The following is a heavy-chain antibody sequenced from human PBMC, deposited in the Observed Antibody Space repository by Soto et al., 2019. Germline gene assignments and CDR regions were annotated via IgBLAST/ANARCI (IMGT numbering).Heavy chain of an antibody. J-gene: IGHJ4*01. CDR1: GFTFSTYA. CDR3: AKDSTGYGHYVSDD. Sequence: EVQLLESGGNLVQPGGSLRLSCSASGFTFSTYAMNWVRQAPGKGLEWVSAISGSGVSTHYADSVKGRFTISRDNSKNTLYLQVNSLRAEDTAIYYCAKDSTGYGHYVSDDWGHGTLVTVSS. D-gene: IGHD5-18*01. CDR2: ISGSGVST. V-gene: IGHV3-23*01.